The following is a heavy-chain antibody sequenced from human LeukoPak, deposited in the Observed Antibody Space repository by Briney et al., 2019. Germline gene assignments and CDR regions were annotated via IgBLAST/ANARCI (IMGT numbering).Heavy chain of an antibody. D-gene: IGHD3-9*01. J-gene: IGHJ3*02. CDR1: GFTFSSYW. CDR2: IKQDGSEK. V-gene: IGHV3-7*03. Sequence: GGSLRLSCAASGFTFSSYWMSWVRQAPGKGLEWVANIKQDGSEKYYVDSVKGRFTISRDNAKNSLYLQMNSLRAEDTAVYYCARAGNVLRYFDWLPDAFDIWGQGTMGTVSS. CDR3: ARAGNVLRYFDWLPDAFDI.